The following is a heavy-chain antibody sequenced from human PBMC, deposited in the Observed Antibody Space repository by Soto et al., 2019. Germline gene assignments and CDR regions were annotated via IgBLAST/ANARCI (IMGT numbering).Heavy chain of an antibody. CDR3: ARWSYLDY. J-gene: IGHJ4*02. D-gene: IGHD3-3*01. CDR1: GFSFGSYA. CDR2: ISGSDGKP. Sequence: PGGSLRLSCAASGFSFGSYALSWVRQAPGKGLEWVSTISGSDGKPFYADSVKGRFSISRDTSQSTLYLQMNSLRADDTAMYYCARWSYLDYWGQGTRVTVSS. V-gene: IGHV3-23*01.